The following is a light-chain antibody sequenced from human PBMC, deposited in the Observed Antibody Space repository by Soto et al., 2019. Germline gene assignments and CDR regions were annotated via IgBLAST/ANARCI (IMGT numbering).Light chain of an antibody. Sequence: DIVMTQSPDSLAVSLGERATINCKSSQSVLYSSNNKNYLAWYQQKPGQPPKLLIYWASTRESGVPDRFSGRGSGTDFTLTISSLQAEDVAVYYCQQYSSTPSTFGPGTKVDIK. CDR1: QSVLYSSNNKNY. J-gene: IGKJ3*01. CDR2: WAS. CDR3: QQYSSTPST. V-gene: IGKV4-1*01.